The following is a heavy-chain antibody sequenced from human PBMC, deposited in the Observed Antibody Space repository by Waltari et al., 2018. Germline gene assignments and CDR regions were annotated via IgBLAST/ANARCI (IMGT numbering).Heavy chain of an antibody. Sequence: EVRLAESGGGLVKPGGALGLSCTASGLAFLDYDLNWVRQAPGTGLEWVSSIGGTHSNIFYADSVKGRFTVSRDNAKNSLYLQMDNLRAEDSGLYFCTRDLYGSGGDWFDPWGQGTLVTVSS. D-gene: IGHD3-10*01. CDR3: TRDLYGSGGDWFDP. V-gene: IGHV3-21*03. J-gene: IGHJ5*02. CDR2: IGGTHSNI. CDR1: GLAFLDYD.